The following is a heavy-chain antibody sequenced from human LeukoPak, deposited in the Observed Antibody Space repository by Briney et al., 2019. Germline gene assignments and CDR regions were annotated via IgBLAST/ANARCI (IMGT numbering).Heavy chain of an antibody. CDR1: GGSISSYY. CDR2: IYYSGST. D-gene: IGHD3-10*01. Sequence: SETLSLTCTVSGGSISSYYWSWIRQPPGKGLEWIGYIYYSGSTNYNPSLKSRVTISVDTSKRQFSLKVSSVTAADTAVYYCASNYYGSGSLDYWGQGNLVTVSS. J-gene: IGHJ4*02. V-gene: IGHV4-59*08. CDR3: ASNYYGSGSLDY.